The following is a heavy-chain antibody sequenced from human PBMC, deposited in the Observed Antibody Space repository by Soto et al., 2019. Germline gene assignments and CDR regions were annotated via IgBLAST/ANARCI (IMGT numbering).Heavy chain of an antibody. CDR2: IIPIFGTA. CDR1: GGTFSSYA. V-gene: IGHV1-69*13. CDR3: ARDRIAARTRPYFDY. D-gene: IGHD6-6*01. Sequence: ASVKVSCKASGGTFSSYAISWVRQAPGQGLEWMGGIIPIFGTANYAQKFQGRVTITADESTSTAYMELSSLRSEDTAVYYCARDRIAARTRPYFDYWGQGTLVTVSS. J-gene: IGHJ4*02.